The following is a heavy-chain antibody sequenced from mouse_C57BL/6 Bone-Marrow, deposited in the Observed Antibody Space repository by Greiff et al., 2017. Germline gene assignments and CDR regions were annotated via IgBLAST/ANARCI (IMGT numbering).Heavy chain of an antibody. CDR1: GFNIKDDY. CDR2: IDPENGDT. D-gene: IGHD2-5*01. CDR3: TSPIVTFDY. J-gene: IGHJ2*01. V-gene: IGHV14-4*01. Sequence: EVQLQQSGAELVRPGASVKLSCTASGFNIKDDYMHWVKQRPEQGLEWIGWIDPENGDTEYASKFQGKATITADTSSNTAYLQLSSLTSEDTAVYYCTSPIVTFDYWGKGTTLTVSS.